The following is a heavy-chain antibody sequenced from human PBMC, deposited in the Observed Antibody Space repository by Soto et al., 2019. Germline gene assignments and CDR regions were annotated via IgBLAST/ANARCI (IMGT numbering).Heavy chain of an antibody. CDR1: GFTFSSYA. J-gene: IGHJ5*02. V-gene: IGHV3-23*01. D-gene: IGHD3-22*01. CDR2: ISGSGGST. CDR3: AKDYSITMIPATFWFAP. Sequence: PGGSLRLSCAASGFTFSSYAMSWVRQAPGKGLEWVSAISGSGGSTYYADSVKGRFTISRDNSKNTLYLQMNSLRAEDTAVYYCAKDYSITMIPATFWFAPWGQGTLVTVSS.